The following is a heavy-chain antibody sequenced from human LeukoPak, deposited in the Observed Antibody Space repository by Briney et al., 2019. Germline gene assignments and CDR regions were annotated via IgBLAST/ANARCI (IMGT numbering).Heavy chain of an antibody. CDR3: AKEEYYDILTGYPSFDY. V-gene: IGHV3-23*01. CDR2: ISGSGGST. Sequence: GGSLRLSCAASGFTFSDSYMTWIRQAPGKGLEWVSAISGSGGSTYYADSVRGRFTISRDNSKNTLYLQMNSLRAEDTAVYYCAKEEYYDILTGYPSFDYWGQGTLVTVSS. J-gene: IGHJ4*02. CDR1: GFTFSDSY. D-gene: IGHD3-9*01.